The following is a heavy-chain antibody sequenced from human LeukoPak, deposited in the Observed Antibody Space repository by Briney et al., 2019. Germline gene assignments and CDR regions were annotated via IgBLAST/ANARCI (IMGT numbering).Heavy chain of an antibody. J-gene: IGHJ6*03. V-gene: IGHV1-8*01. CDR1: GYTFTSFD. D-gene: IGHD2-2*01. CDR2: INLNNGNA. Sequence: ASVKVSFKASGYTFTSFDLNWVRQAPGQGLEWEGWINLNNGNADYAQRFQGRVTMTRDTAISTVYMELSSLTYEDTAVYYCARPTSRPSNYYSMDVWGKGTTVTVSS. CDR3: ARPTSRPSNYYSMDV.